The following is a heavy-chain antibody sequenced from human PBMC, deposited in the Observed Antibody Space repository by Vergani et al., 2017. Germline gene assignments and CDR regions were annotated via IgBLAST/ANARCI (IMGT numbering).Heavy chain of an antibody. CDR1: GFTFSSYG. CDR3: VLGMDGSGSYLYDFDY. Sequence: QVQLVESGGGVVQPGRSLRLSCAASGFTFSSYGMHWVRQAPGKGLEWVAVISYDGSNKYYADSVKGRFTISRDNSKNTLYLQMNSLRAEDTAVYYCVLGMDGSGSYLYDFDYWGQGTLVTVSS. CDR2: ISYDGSNK. D-gene: IGHD3-10*01. V-gene: IGHV3-30*03. J-gene: IGHJ4*02.